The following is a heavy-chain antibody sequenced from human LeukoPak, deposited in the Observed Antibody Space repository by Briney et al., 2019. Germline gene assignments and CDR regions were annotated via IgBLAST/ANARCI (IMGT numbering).Heavy chain of an antibody. CDR3: ARDPNGDYIGTFDM. J-gene: IGHJ3*02. CDR2: ISGSGGST. Sequence: GGCLRLSCAASEFTFSTYGMSWVRQAPGKGLEWVSSISGSGGSTQYADSVQGRFAISRDNSKNTLYLQMNSLRVDDTAVYFCARDPNGDYIGTFDMWGRGTMVSVSS. D-gene: IGHD4-17*01. CDR1: EFTFSTYG. V-gene: IGHV3-23*01.